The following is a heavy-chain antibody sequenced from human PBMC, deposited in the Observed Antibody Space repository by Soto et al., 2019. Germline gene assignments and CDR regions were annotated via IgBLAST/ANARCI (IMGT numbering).Heavy chain of an antibody. Sequence: QITLKESGPTVVKPTETLTLTCTFSGFSLTTSGVGVGWVRQSPGKAPEWLALLYWDDDKRYSTSLNSRIIITKDTSKNQVALTMANVDPADTATYYCAHRVLRTVFGLVTTTAIYFDLWCPGTQDGVSS. D-gene: IGHD3-3*01. J-gene: IGHJ4*02. CDR2: LYWDDDK. V-gene: IGHV2-5*02. CDR3: AHRVLRTVFGLVTTTAIYFDL. CDR1: GFSLTTSGVG.